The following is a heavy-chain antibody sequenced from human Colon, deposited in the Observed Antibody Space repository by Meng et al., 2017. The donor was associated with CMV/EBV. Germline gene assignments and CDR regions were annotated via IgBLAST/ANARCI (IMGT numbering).Heavy chain of an antibody. V-gene: IGHV3-30*04. CDR3: ARDEAP. Sequence: QVQMVESGGGWVQPGTSLRLSCAASGFTFSSYAMHWVRQAPGKGLEWVAVISYDGTTKYYADSVKGRFTISRDNSKNTVYLQMNSLRGEDTAVYYCARDEAPWGQGTLVTVSS. J-gene: IGHJ5*02. CDR1: GFTFSSYA. CDR2: ISYDGTTK.